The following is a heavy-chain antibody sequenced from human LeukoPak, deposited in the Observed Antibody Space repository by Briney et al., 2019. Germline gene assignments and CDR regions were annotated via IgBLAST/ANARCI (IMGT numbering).Heavy chain of an antibody. J-gene: IGHJ5*02. Sequence: ASVKVSCKASGYTFTGYYMHWVRQAPGQGLEWMGWINTNSGGTNYAQKFQGRVTMTRDTSISTAYMELSRLRSDDTAVYYCARPSLPCCSGGSKNWFDPWGQGTLVTVSS. CDR1: GYTFTGYY. D-gene: IGHD2-15*01. CDR2: INTNSGGT. CDR3: ARPSLPCCSGGSKNWFDP. V-gene: IGHV1-2*02.